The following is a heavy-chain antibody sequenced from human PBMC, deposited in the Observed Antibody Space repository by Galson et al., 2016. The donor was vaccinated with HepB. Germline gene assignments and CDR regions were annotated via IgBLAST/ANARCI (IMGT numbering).Heavy chain of an antibody. CDR1: GYTFSKYG. CDR2: INGYSGNT. J-gene: IGHJ4*02. CDR3: AREQWELAGEWPLDY. D-gene: IGHD1-26*01. V-gene: IGHV1-18*01. Sequence: SVKVSCKASGYTFSKYGISWVRQTPGQGLEWMGWINGYSGNTKYVEKFQGRVAMTRDTSTTTVYMELRNLTADDTAVYYCAREQWELAGEWPLDYWGQGTLVTVSS.